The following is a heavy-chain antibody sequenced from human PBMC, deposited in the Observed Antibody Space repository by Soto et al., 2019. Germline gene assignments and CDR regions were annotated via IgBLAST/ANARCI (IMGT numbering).Heavy chain of an antibody. D-gene: IGHD2-2*01. CDR2: IYYTGKT. CDR1: GGSINNSGHY. V-gene: IGHV4-31*03. CDR3: GRAPPQHQGPTGFDP. J-gene: IGHJ5*02. Sequence: VQLQESGPGLVKPSQTLSLTCTVSGGSINNSGHYWSWIRQHPGKGLEWIGYIYYTGKTYYSPSLKSRLTISLDTSKNQFAQKLNSVTAADTAVYHCGRAPPQHQGPTGFDPWGQGTLVTVSS.